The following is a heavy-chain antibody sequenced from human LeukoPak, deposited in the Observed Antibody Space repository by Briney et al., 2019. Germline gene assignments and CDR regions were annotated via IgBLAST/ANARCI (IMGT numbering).Heavy chain of an antibody. CDR2: VSGSGGNI. CDR3: TKGRGVSSFSASDY. V-gene: IGHV3-23*01. Sequence: GGSLRLSCAASGFTFSSYTMSWVRQAPGKGLEWVSGVSGSGGNIHYADSVKGRFTISRDNSKNTLFLQMNNLRAEDTAVYYCTKGRGVSSFSASDYWGQGTLVTVSS. CDR1: GFTFSSYT. J-gene: IGHJ4*02. D-gene: IGHD2-2*01.